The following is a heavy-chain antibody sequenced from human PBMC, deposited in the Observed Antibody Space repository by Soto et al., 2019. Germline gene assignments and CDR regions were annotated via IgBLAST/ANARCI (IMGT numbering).Heavy chain of an antibody. CDR2: INPNSGGT. CDR3: ARDPYDILTGYPETAHPYYFDY. CDR1: GYTFTGYY. J-gene: IGHJ4*02. V-gene: IGHV1-2*04. D-gene: IGHD3-9*01. Sequence: ASVKVSCKASGYTFTGYYMHWVRQAPGQGLEWMGWINPNSGGTNYAQKFQGWVTMTRDTSISTAYMELSRLRSDDTAVYYCARDPYDILTGYPETAHPYYFDYWGQGTLVTVSS.